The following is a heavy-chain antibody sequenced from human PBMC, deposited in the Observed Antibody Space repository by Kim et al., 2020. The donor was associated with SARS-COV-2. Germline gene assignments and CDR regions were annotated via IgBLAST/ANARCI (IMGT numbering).Heavy chain of an antibody. Sequence: GESLKISCKGSGYSFTSYWIGWVCQMPGKGLEWMGIIYPGDSDTRYSPSFQGQVTISADKSISTAYLQWSSLKASDTAMYYCARHLGGGIQLWLPHGGYYYYGMDVWGQGTTVTVSS. D-gene: IGHD5-18*01. J-gene: IGHJ6*02. CDR2: IYPGDSDT. CDR3: ARHLGGGIQLWLPHGGYYYYGMDV. CDR1: GYSFTSYW. V-gene: IGHV5-51*01.